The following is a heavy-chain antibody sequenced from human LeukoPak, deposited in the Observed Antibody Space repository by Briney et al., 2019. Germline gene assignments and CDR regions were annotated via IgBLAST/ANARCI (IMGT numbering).Heavy chain of an antibody. CDR3: ARERDGIAGRD. D-gene: IGHD6-6*01. V-gene: IGHV3-23*01. Sequence: GGSLRLSCAASGFTFSSYAMSWVRQAPGKGLEWVSAISGSGGSTYYADSVKGRFTISRDNSKNTLYLQMNSLRSEDTAMYYCARERDGIAGRDWGQGTLVTVSS. CDR2: ISGSGGST. CDR1: GFTFSSYA. J-gene: IGHJ4*02.